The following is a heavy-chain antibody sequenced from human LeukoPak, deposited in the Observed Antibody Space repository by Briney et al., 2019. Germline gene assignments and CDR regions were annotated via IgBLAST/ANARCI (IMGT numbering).Heavy chain of an antibody. CDR1: GGSISSYY. V-gene: IGHV4-59*12. CDR2: IYYSGGT. Sequence: PSETLSLTCTVSGGSISSYYWSWIRQPPGKGLEWIGYIYYSGGTNYNPSLKSRVTISVDTSKNQFSLKLSSVTAADTAVYYCARERVVAASVDVWGQGTTVTVSS. J-gene: IGHJ6*02. CDR3: ARERVVAASVDV. D-gene: IGHD2-15*01.